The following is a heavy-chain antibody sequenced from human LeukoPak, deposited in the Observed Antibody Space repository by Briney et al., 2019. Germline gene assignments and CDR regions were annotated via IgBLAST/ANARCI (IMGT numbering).Heavy chain of an antibody. CDR2: ISAYNGNT. CDR3: ARGQTNYFDWLSSYFDY. J-gene: IGHJ4*02. D-gene: IGHD3-9*01. Sequence: GVSVKVSCKASGYTFTSYGISWVRQAPGQGLEWMGWISAYNGNTNYAQKLQGRVTMTTDTSTSTAYMELRSLRSDDTAVYYCARGQTNYFDWLSSYFDYWGQGTLVTVSS. V-gene: IGHV1-18*01. CDR1: GYTFTSYG.